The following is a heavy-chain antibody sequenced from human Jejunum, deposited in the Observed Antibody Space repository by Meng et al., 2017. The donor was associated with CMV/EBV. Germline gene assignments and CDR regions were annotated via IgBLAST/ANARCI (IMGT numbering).Heavy chain of an antibody. CDR3: ARENWSGYYSYSLGGMDV. D-gene: IGHD3-3*01. V-gene: IGHV3-30*19. J-gene: IGHJ6*02. CDR2: ISYDGTNN. Sequence: YGMSWVRQAPGKGLEWVAVISYDGTNNYYADSVKGRFTLSRDNSKSTLYLQMNSLRAEDTARYYCARENWSGYYSYSLGGMDVWGQGTTVTVSS. CDR1: YG.